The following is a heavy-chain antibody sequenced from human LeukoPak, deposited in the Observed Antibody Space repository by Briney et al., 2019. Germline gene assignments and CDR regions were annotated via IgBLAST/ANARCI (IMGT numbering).Heavy chain of an antibody. V-gene: IGHV1-2*02. D-gene: IGHD6-19*01. Sequence: GASVKVSCKASGYTFTDSYLHWVGQAPGQGLEWMGWINPKSGGTTYAQKFQGRVTVTRDTSISTAHMELSRLRSDDTAVYYCARVATIAVAGTVPDYFNFWGQGTPVTVSS. CDR1: GYTFTDSY. J-gene: IGHJ4*02. CDR3: ARVATIAVAGTVPDYFNF. CDR2: INPKSGGT.